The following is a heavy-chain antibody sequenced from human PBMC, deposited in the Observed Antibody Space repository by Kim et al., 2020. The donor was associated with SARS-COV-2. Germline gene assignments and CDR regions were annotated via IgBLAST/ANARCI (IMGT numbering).Heavy chain of an antibody. Sequence: VGSLRRSCAASGFTFSSYGMHWVRQAPGKGLEWVAVISYDGSNKYYADSVKGRFTISRDNSKNTLYLQMNSLRAEDTAVYYCALGGYATSYGMDVWGQGTTVTVSS. CDR2: ISYDGSNK. D-gene: IGHD3-16*01. V-gene: IGHV3-30*03. J-gene: IGHJ6*02. CDR1: GFTFSSYG. CDR3: ALGGYATSYGMDV.